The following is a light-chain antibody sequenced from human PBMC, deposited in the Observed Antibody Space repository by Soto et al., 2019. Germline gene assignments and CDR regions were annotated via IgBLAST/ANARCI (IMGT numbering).Light chain of an antibody. J-gene: IGKJ2*01. CDR3: LQHNIYPHT. CDR1: QGIRNF. CDR2: AGS. V-gene: IGKV1-17*03. Sequence: DIQMTQSPSAMSAYVGDRVTITCRASQGIRNFLVWFQHKPGEVPKRLIYAGSGLQGGVPSRFSGSGSGTEDTLTISSLQPEDFANYDCLQHNIYPHTFGQGTKLEIK.